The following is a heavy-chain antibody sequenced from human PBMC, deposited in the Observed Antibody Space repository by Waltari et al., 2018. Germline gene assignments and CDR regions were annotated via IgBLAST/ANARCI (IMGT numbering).Heavy chain of an antibody. CDR3: ATGLGDSISASRPFEI. D-gene: IGHD3-3*02. J-gene: IGHJ3*02. CDR1: GYTLSDHY. Sequence: EVRLLQSGAEVKKPGTTFKISCRLSGYTLSDHYIHWIQQAPGKGLQWMGLVDPDDGQTIYAEALQGRISMTADSSRKTVYMELTSLTSDDSAVYYCATGLGDSISASRPFEIWGQGTVITVSS. CDR2: VDPDDGQT. V-gene: IGHV1-69-2*01.